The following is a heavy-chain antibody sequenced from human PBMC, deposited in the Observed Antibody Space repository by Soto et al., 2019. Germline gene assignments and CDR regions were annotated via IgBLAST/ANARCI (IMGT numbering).Heavy chain of an antibody. Sequence: EVQLLESGGGLVQSGGSLRLSCAASGFTFTRSVMTWARQAPGKGLEWVSTISDSGGATHYADSVKGRFTISRDNSKDTLFLQMNSLRAEDTAVYYCAREGFSSGKAGGFDVWGQGTMVTVSS. CDR3: AREGFSSGKAGGFDV. J-gene: IGHJ3*01. D-gene: IGHD6-19*01. V-gene: IGHV3-23*01. CDR2: ISDSGGAT. CDR1: GFTFTRSV.